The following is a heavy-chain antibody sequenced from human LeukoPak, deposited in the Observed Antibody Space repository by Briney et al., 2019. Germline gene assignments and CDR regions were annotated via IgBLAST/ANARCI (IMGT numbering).Heavy chain of an antibody. CDR2: ISAYNGNT. J-gene: IGHJ4*02. V-gene: IGHV1-18*01. D-gene: IGHD3-10*01. CDR1: GYTFTSYG. CDR3: ARDRRSMVRGVIPDY. Sequence: ASVKVSCKASGYTFTSYGISWVRQAPGQGLEWMGWISAYNGNTNYAQKLQGRVTMTTDTSTSTAYMELRSLRSEDTAVYYCARDRRSMVRGVIPDYWGQGTLVTVSS.